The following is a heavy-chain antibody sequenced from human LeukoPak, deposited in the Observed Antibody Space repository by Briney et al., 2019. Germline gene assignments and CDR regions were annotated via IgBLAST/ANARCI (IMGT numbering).Heavy chain of an antibody. CDR3: AIIDFWSGYSPAEFDY. J-gene: IGHJ4*02. V-gene: IGHV1-18*01. CDR2: ISAYNGNT. CDR1: GYTFTSYG. D-gene: IGHD3-3*01. Sequence: GASVKVSCKASGYTFTSYGISWVRPAPGQGLEWMGWISAYNGNTNLPQKLQGRVTMTTDTSTSTAYKELRSLRSDDTAVYYCAIIDFWSGYSPAEFDYWGQGTLVTVS.